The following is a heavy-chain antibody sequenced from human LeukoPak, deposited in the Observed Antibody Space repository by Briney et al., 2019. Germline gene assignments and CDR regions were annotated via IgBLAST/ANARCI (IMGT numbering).Heavy chain of an antibody. CDR1: GYSFISYW. CDR3: ARSKDLYCSGTTCYPGMDV. Sequence: GESLKISCKASGYSFISYWIAWVCQMPGKGLEWMGGIYPGDSDTKYSPSFEGQVTISVDKSISTAYLQWTSLKASDTAMYYCARSKDLYCSGTTCYPGMDVWGQGTTVTVSS. D-gene: IGHD2-2*01. J-gene: IGHJ6*02. CDR2: IYPGDSDT. V-gene: IGHV5-51*01.